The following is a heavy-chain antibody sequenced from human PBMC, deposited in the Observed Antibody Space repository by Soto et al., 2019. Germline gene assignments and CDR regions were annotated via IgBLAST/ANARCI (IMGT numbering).Heavy chain of an antibody. CDR3: ARASTMTTAAKFDS. CDR2: ISYSGNT. D-gene: IGHD4-17*01. V-gene: IGHV4-30-4*01. CDR1: GGSISRDDYY. J-gene: IGHJ4*02. Sequence: QVQLQESGPGLVKPSQTLSLTCTVSGGSISRDDYYWSWIRQPPGKGLEWIGYISYSGNTYYNPYLQSRVAFSLDTSKNQFSLKLIAVTAADTSVYYCARASTMTTAAKFDSWGQGALVTVSS.